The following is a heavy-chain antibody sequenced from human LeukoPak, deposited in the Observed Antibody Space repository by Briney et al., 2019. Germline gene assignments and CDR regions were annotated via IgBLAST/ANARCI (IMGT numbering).Heavy chain of an antibody. Sequence: GESLKISCQGSGYRFSNYWIAWVRQVPGKGLEWMGVTDDSDTRYSPSFEGQVTMSVDKSINTAYLQWSSLKASDTAMYYCARHFGTGTPFDYWGQGTLVTVSS. V-gene: IGHV5-51*01. D-gene: IGHD3/OR15-3a*01. CDR2: TDDSDT. CDR3: ARHFGTGTPFDY. CDR1: GYRFSNYW. J-gene: IGHJ4*02.